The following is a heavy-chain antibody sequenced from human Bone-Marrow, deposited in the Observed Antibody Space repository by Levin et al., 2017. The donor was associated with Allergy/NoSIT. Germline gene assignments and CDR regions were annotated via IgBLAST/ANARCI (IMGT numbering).Heavy chain of an antibody. V-gene: IGHV3-15*01. Sequence: GGSLRLSCATSGFTFHNAWMSWVRQAPGRGLEWVGRIKSKSDGETTDYAAPVKGRFTISRDASKHTLYLQMHSLKTEDTAVFYCPSFLGDTSGYYYSPYYFDVWGQGTLVTVSS. CDR2: IKSKSDGETT. CDR3: PSFLGDTSGYYYSPYYFDV. J-gene: IGHJ4*02. CDR1: GFTFHNAW. D-gene: IGHD3-22*01.